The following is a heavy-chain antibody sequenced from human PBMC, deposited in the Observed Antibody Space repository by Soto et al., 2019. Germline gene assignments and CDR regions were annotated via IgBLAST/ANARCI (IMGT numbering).Heavy chain of an antibody. V-gene: IGHV4-59*01. J-gene: IGHJ6*02. Sequence: PSETLSLTCTVSGGSLSSYYWTWIRQPPGKGLEWIGYVYYSGNTNYNPSLKSRVTISVDTSKNQFSLKLGSVTAADTAVYYCARVPGPWGQGTTVTVSS. CDR3: ARVPGP. CDR2: VYYSGNT. CDR1: GGSLSSYY.